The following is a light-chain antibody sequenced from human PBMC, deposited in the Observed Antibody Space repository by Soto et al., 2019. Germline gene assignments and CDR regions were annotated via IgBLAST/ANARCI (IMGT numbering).Light chain of an antibody. CDR2: DVS. V-gene: IGKV3-11*01. CDR3: RQRGKWPST. Sequence: EIVLTQSPATLSLSPGDRATLSCRASQSVTSSLAWFQQKPGQAPRLLIYDVSRRATAIPARFSGSGSGTDFTLTITSLEPEDFAVYYCRQRGKWPSTFGPGTKVDIK. CDR1: QSVTSS. J-gene: IGKJ2*02.